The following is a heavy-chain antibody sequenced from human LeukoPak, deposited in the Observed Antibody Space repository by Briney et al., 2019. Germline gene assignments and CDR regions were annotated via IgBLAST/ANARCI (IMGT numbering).Heavy chain of an antibody. CDR3: ASTNLAAIVVVPAAKLPHYYYYMDV. CDR1: GYVFTSFG. D-gene: IGHD2-2*01. Sequence: ASMKVSCKASGYVFTSFGISWVRQAPGQGLEWMGWISGYNGNTKYAQKVQGRVTITADESTSTVYMELSSLRSEDTAVYYCASTNLAAIVVVPAAKLPHYYYYMDVWGKGTTVTVSS. J-gene: IGHJ6*03. V-gene: IGHV1-18*01. CDR2: ISGYNGNT.